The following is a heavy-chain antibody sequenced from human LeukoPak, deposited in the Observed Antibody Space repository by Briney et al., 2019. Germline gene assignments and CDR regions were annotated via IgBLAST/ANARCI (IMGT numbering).Heavy chain of an antibody. J-gene: IGHJ6*02. V-gene: IGHV6-1*01. CDR1: GDSVSSNSAA. CDR3: ARDRIGGQWLVRHYYYGMDV. Sequence: SQTLSPTCAISGDSVSSNSAAWNWIRQSPSRGLEWLGRTYYRSKWYNDYAVSVKSRITINPDTSKNQFSLQLNSVTPEDTAVYYCARDRIGGQWLVRHYYYGMDVWGQGTTVTVSS. D-gene: IGHD6-19*01. CDR2: TYYRSKWYN.